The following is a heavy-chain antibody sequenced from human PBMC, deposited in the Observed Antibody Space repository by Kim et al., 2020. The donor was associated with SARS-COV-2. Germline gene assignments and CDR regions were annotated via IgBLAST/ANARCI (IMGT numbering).Heavy chain of an antibody. CDR2: IYSGGST. CDR3: ARSYTIFGVVIPPLYGMDV. J-gene: IGHJ6*02. D-gene: IGHD3-3*01. Sequence: GGSLRLSCAASGFTVSSNYMSWVRQAPGKGLEWVSVIYSGGSTYYADSVKGRFTISRDNSKNTLYLQMNSLRAEDTAVYYCARSYTIFGVVIPPLYGMDVWGQGTTVTVSS. V-gene: IGHV3-53*01. CDR1: GFTVSSNY.